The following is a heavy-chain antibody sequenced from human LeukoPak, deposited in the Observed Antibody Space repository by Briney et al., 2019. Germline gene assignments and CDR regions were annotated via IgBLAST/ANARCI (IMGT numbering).Heavy chain of an antibody. V-gene: IGHV1-8*01. CDR3: ARDSPDYVEGYYGMDV. D-gene: IGHD4-17*01. CDR2: MNPNSGNT. CDR1: GYTFTSYD. Sequence: GASVKVSCKASGYTFTSYDINWVRQATGQGLEWMGWMNPNSGNTGYAQKLQGRVTMTTDTSTSTAYMELRSLRSDDTAVYYCARDSPDYVEGYYGMDVWGQGTTVTVSS. J-gene: IGHJ6*02.